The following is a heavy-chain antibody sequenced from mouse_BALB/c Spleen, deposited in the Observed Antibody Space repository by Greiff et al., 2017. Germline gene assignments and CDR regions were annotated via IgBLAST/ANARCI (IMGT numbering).Heavy chain of an antibody. CDR1: GFSLTSYG. J-gene: IGHJ4*01. V-gene: IGHV2-9*02. Sequence: QVQLQQSGPGLVAPSQSLSITCTVSGFSLTSYGVHWVRQPPGKGLEWLGVIWAGGSTNYNSALMSRLSISKDNSKSQVFLKMNSLQTDDTAMYYCARGRGSREYYAMDYWGQGTSVTVSS. CDR2: IWAGGST. CDR3: ARGRGSREYYAMDY. D-gene: IGHD1-1*01.